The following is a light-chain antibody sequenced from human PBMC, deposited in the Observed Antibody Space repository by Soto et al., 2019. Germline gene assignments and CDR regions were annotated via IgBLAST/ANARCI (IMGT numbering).Light chain of an antibody. CDR3: QKYDRAPRT. V-gene: IGKV1-39*01. J-gene: IGKJ1*01. Sequence: DIQMTQSPSSLSASVGDRVTITCRASQSISSYLNWYQQKPGKAPKLLIYAASSLQSGVPSRFSGSGSGTEFTLTISSLQSEDFATYYCQKYDRAPRTFGQGTKVDIK. CDR2: AAS. CDR1: QSISSY.